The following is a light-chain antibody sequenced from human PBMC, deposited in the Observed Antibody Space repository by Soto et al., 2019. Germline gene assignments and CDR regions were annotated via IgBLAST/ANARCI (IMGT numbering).Light chain of an antibody. CDR3: QKYEDALQT. CDR1: QSVSNC. J-gene: IGKJ4*02. CDR2: DSS. Sequence: DIQMTQSPSTLSASIGDRVTIACRASQSVSNCFAWYQQKPGKAPKLLIYDSSSLEGGVPSRFSGSGSGTEYALTISNLQHEDVATYYCQKYEDALQTLGIGTTVEIK. V-gene: IGKV1-5*01.